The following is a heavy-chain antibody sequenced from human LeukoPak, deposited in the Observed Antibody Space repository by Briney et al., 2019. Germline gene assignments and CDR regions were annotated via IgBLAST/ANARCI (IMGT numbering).Heavy chain of an antibody. V-gene: IGHV3-7*01. CDR1: GGSFSGYY. CDR3: VRDDDRPDNGLDY. D-gene: IGHD3-22*01. J-gene: IGHJ4*02. CDR2: IKQDGSEK. Sequence: ETLSLTCAVYGGSFSGYYWSWIRQPPGKGLEWVANIKQDGSEKYYVDSVKGRFTISRDNAKNSLYLQMNSLRAEDTAVYYCVRDDDRPDNGLDYWGQGTLVTVSS.